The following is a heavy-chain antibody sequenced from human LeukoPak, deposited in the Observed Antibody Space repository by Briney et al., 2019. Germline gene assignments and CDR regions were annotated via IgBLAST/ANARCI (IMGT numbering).Heavy chain of an antibody. CDR1: GFSFNSYP. CDR2: ISNDGNNK. J-gene: IGHJ4*02. Sequence: GGSLRLPCAASGFSFNSYPMHWVRQAPGKGLEWVAVISNDGNNKYYADSVKGRFTISRDNSNNTLSLQMNGLRVEDTAVYSCARPDDSESFYRANHYWGRGTLVTVS. V-gene: IGHV3-30*04. D-gene: IGHD3-10*01. CDR3: ARPDDSESFYRANHY.